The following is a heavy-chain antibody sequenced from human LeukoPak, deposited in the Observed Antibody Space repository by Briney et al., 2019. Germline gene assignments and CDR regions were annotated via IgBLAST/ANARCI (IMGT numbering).Heavy chain of an antibody. D-gene: IGHD4-23*01. V-gene: IGHV3-73*01. Sequence: GGSLRLSCAASGFTFSGSAIHWVRQASGKGLEWVGRIRSKANNYATVYAASVKGRFTVSRDDSENTAYLQMNSLKPEDTAVYYCTRLIGYGGNPNYFDYWGQGTLVTVSS. CDR2: IRSKANNYAT. CDR1: GFTFSGSA. CDR3: TRLIGYGGNPNYFDY. J-gene: IGHJ4*02.